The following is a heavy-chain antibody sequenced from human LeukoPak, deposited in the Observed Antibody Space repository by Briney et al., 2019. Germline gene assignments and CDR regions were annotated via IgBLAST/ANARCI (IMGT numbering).Heavy chain of an antibody. CDR3: VRDWEGFNFDI. CDR1: GGSLSGYY. V-gene: IGHV4-59*01. J-gene: IGHJ3*02. Sequence: SETLSLTCAVYGGSLSGYYWSWIRQPPGKGLEWIGYIYYSGSTNYNPSLKSRATIAVDTSKNQFSLKLSSVTAADTAMYYCVRDWEGFNFDIWGQGTVVTASS. D-gene: IGHD1-26*01. CDR2: IYYSGST.